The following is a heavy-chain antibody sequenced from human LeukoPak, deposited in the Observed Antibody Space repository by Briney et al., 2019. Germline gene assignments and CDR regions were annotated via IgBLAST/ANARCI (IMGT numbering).Heavy chain of an antibody. CDR3: ARVSSGAFDI. Sequence: GESLKISCQGSGYTFTKNWIGWVRPMPGGGLEWMGIIYPRDSDTRYSPSFQGQITVSAAGSISTAYLQWGSLKASDTAMYYCARVSSGAFDIWGQGTMVTVSS. J-gene: IGHJ3*02. V-gene: IGHV5-51*01. CDR2: IYPRDSDT. D-gene: IGHD6-25*01. CDR1: GYTFTKNW.